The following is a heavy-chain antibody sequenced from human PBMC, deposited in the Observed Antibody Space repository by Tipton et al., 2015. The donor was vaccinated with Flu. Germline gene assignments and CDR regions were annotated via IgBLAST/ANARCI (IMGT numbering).Heavy chain of an antibody. V-gene: IGHV4-39*07. CDR3: ARALNSGREYTFDI. CDR1: GGSISTNLYY. CDR2: IYFTGTT. J-gene: IGHJ3*02. Sequence: TLSLTCTVSGGSISTNLYYWGWVRQPPGKGLEWIGSIYFTGTTHFNPSLRSRVTLSVDSSKNLFSLNLSSVTATDTAVYYCARALNSGREYTFDIWGRGTVVTVSS. D-gene: IGHD1-26*01.